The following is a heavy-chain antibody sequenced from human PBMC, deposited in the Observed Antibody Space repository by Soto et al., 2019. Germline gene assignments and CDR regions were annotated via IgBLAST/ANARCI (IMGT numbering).Heavy chain of an antibody. J-gene: IGHJ6*02. D-gene: IGHD2-2*01. V-gene: IGHV3-30-3*01. CDR2: ISYDGSNK. CDR1: GFTFSSYA. CDR3: ARDGGYCSSTSCPRHCYYGMDV. Sequence: GGSLRLSCAASGFTFSSYAMHWVRQAPGKGLEWVAVISYDGSNKYYADSVKGRFTISRDNSKNTLYLQMNSLRAEDTAVYYCARDGGYCSSTSCPRHCYYGMDVWGQGTSVTVSS.